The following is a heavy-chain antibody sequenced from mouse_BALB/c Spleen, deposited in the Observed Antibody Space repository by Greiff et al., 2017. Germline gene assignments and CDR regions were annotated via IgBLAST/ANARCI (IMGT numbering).Heavy chain of an antibody. Sequence: QVQLKQPGAELVKPGASVKLSCKASGYTFTSYWMHWVKQRPGQGLEWIGEINPSNGRTNYNEKFKSKATLTVDKSSSTAYMQLSSLTSEDSAVYYCARGFTTATVYFDYWGQGTTLTVSS. CDR3: ARGFTTATVYFDY. CDR1: GYTFTSYW. CDR2: INPSNGRT. D-gene: IGHD1-2*01. J-gene: IGHJ2*01. V-gene: IGHV1S81*02.